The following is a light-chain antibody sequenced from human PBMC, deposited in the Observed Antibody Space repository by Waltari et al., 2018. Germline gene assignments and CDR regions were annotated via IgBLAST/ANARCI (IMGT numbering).Light chain of an antibody. Sequence: HSALTQSASVSGSPGQSISISCAGTTSDIGAYDLVSWYQKYPGKAPKLIIYEVKNRPSDISPRFSASKSGDTASLTISGLQAEDEAEYYCASYVNSFALVFGGGTKVSVL. V-gene: IGLV2-14*01. CDR3: ASYVNSFALV. CDR1: TSDIGAYDL. J-gene: IGLJ2*01. CDR2: EVK.